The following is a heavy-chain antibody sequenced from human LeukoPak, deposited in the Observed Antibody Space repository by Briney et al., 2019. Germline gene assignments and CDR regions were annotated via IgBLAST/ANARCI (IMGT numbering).Heavy chain of an antibody. V-gene: IGHV4-39*01. D-gene: IGHD3-9*01. Sequence: PSETLSLTCTVSGGSISSSSYYWGWIHQPPGKGLEWIGSIYYSGSTYYNPSLKSRVTISVDTSKNQFSLKLSSVTAADTAVYYCARPRRGNYDILTGYYYYFDYWGQGTLVTVSS. CDR1: GGSISSSSYY. J-gene: IGHJ4*02. CDR3: ARPRRGNYDILTGYYYYFDY. CDR2: IYYSGST.